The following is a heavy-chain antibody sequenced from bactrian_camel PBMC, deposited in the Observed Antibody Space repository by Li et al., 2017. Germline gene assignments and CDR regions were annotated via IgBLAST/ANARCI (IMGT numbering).Heavy chain of an antibody. CDR1: GIDISCT. CDR2: ISWIGTSI. D-gene: IGHD1*01. J-gene: IGHJ4*01. V-gene: IGHV3-3*01. CDR3: VRDVTMFGISWSFNY. Sequence: HVQLVESGGGSVQAGESLRLSCAAAGIDISCTVAWYRQAPGKGLEWVSAISWIGTSINYADSVRGRFTISRDNAENMVYLQMDSLEPEDTAVYYCVRDVTMFGISWSFNYGGQGTQVTVS.